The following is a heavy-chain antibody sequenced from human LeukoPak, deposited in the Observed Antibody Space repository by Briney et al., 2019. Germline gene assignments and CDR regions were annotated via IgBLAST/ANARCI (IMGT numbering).Heavy chain of an antibody. CDR3: ARDASSGSLHFDY. J-gene: IGHJ4*02. D-gene: IGHD3-10*01. V-gene: IGHV3-33*01. Sequence: GGSLRLSCTAPGFIFGSNGMHWVRQAPGKGLESVAVIWHDGSEKYYADSVKGRVTISRDNSTNTLYLQMNSLRVEDTAVYFCARDASSGSLHFDYWGQGILVTVSS. CDR1: GFIFGSNG. CDR2: IWHDGSEK.